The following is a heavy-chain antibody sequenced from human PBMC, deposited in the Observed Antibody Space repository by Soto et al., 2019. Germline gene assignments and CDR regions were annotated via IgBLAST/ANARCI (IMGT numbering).Heavy chain of an antibody. Sequence: EVRLLESGGGLVQTGGSLRLSCAASGFTFSSIGMNWVRQAPGKGLEWLAVISGGGYNKYYAESVKGRFSISRDNTENMAHLQKDTLTADDTAGYYCAKAGGRSSTCFDYWGPAVLVTVSS. CDR3: AKAGGRSSTCFDY. V-gene: IGHV3-23*01. D-gene: IGHD3-10*01. J-gene: IGHJ4*02. CDR2: ISGGGYNK. CDR1: GFTFSSIG.